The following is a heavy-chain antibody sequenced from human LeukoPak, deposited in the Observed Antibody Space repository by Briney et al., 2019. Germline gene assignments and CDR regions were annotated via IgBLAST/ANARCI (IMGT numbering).Heavy chain of an antibody. CDR2: ISAYNGNT. CDR1: GYTFTSYG. CDR3: ARDRDSSGWYGDAFDI. D-gene: IGHD6-19*01. Sequence: ASVKVSCKASGYTFTSYGISWVRQAPGQGLEWMGWISAYNGNTNYAQKLQGRVTMTTDTSTSTAYMELRSLRSDDTAVYYCARDRDSSGWYGDAFDIWGRGTMVTVSS. J-gene: IGHJ3*02. V-gene: IGHV1-18*01.